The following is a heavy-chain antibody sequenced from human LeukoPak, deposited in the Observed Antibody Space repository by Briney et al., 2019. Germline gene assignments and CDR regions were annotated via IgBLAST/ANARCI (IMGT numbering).Heavy chain of an antibody. D-gene: IGHD6-19*01. CDR1: GYTFTGYY. V-gene: IGHV1-2*02. Sequence: GASVTVSCKASGYTFTGYYMHWVRQAPGQGLEWMGWINPNSGGTNYAQKFQGRVTMTRDTSISTAYMELSRLRSDDTAVYYCARSGYSSGWYSYDAFDIWGQGTMVTVSS. J-gene: IGHJ3*02. CDR2: INPNSGGT. CDR3: ARSGYSSGWYSYDAFDI.